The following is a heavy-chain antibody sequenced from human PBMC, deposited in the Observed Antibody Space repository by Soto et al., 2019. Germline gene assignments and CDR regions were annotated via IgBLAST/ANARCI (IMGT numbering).Heavy chain of an antibody. J-gene: IGHJ4*02. D-gene: IGHD1-26*01. V-gene: IGHV1-46*01. CDR1: GYTFTSYY. CDR3: VGGSSGSYWNDVDY. Sequence: QVQLVQSGAEVQKPGASVKVSCKASGYTFTSYYIHWVRQAPGQGLEWVGIINPSSGSTSYALKFHGRVTMTRDACTSTVYMVLRSVGSEDTAEYYCVGGSSGSYWNDVDYWVQGTLLTVSS. CDR2: INPSSGST.